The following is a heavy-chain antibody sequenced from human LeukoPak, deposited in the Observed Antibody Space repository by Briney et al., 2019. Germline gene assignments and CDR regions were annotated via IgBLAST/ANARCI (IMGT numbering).Heavy chain of an antibody. CDR2: ISSSSSYI. J-gene: IGHJ4*02. CDR3: ARSRGIAAGDPLGY. CDR1: GFTFSSYS. D-gene: IGHD6-13*01. Sequence: GSLRLSCAASGFTFSSYSMNWVRQAPGKGLEWVSSISSSSSYIYYADSVKGRFTISRDNAKNSLYLQMNSLRAEDTAVYYCARSRGIAAGDPLGYWGQGTLVTVSS. V-gene: IGHV3-21*01.